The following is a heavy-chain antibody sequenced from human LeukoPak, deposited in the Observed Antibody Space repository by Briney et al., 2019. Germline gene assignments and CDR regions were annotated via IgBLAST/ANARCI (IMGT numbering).Heavy chain of an antibody. D-gene: IGHD5-24*01. Sequence: PSETLSLTCTVSGGSISSYYWSWIRQPPGKGLEWIAYLYYSGNTNYNPSLKSRATISVDTSKNQFSLKLISVTAADTAVYYCARVYGYNFYYFDYWGQGILVTVSS. CDR1: GGSISSYY. V-gene: IGHV4-59*01. J-gene: IGHJ4*02. CDR2: LYYSGNT. CDR3: ARVYGYNFYYFDY.